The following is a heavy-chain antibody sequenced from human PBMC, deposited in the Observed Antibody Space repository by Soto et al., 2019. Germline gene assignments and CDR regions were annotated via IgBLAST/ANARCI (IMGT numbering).Heavy chain of an antibody. J-gene: IGHJ6*03. CDR2: IIPIFGTA. CDR3: ARLLGYCSSTSCLYYYYMDV. CDR1: GYTFTGYY. V-gene: IGHV1-2*02. Sequence: ASVKVSCKAPGYTFTGYYMHWVRQAPGKGLEWMGGIIPIFGTANYAQKFQGQVTISADKSISTAYLQWSSLKASDTAMYYCARLLGYCSSTSCLYYYYMDVWGKGTTVTVSS. D-gene: IGHD2-2*01.